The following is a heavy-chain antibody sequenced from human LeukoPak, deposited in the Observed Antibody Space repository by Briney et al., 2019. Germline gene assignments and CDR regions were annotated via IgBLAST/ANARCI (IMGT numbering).Heavy chain of an antibody. D-gene: IGHD2-2*01. Sequence: GGSLRLSCAASGFTFSDYYMSWIRQAPGKGLEWVSYISSSGSTIYYADSVKGRFTISRDNAKNSLYLQMNSLRAEDTAVYYCARDQKYQLLLGDSYYFDYWGQGTLVTVSS. CDR1: GFTFSDYY. J-gene: IGHJ4*02. CDR3: ARDQKYQLLLGDSYYFDY. CDR2: ISSSGSTI. V-gene: IGHV3-11*01.